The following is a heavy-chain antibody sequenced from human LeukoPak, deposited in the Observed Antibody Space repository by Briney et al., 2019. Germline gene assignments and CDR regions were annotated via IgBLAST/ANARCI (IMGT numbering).Heavy chain of an antibody. Sequence: SETLSLTCTVSGGSISSYYWSWIRQPPGKGLEWIGYIYYGGSTNYNPSLKSRVTISVDTSKNQFSLKLSSVTAADTAVYYCASDRIEVDAFDIWGQGTMVTVSS. CDR2: IYYGGST. CDR3: ASDRIEVDAFDI. V-gene: IGHV4-59*08. J-gene: IGHJ3*02. D-gene: IGHD2-15*01. CDR1: GGSISSYY.